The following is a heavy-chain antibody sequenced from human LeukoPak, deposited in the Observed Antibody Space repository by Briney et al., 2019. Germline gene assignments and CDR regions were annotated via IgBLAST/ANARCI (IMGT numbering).Heavy chain of an antibody. CDR3: ARDNMVRGVIITNWFDP. D-gene: IGHD3-10*01. Sequence: SETLSLTCTVSGGSISSYYWSWIRQPPGKGLEWIGYIYYSGSTNYNPSLKSRVTISVDTSKNQFSLKLSSVTAADTAVYYCARDNMVRGVIITNWFDPWGQGTLVTVSS. J-gene: IGHJ5*02. CDR1: GGSISSYY. V-gene: IGHV4-59*12. CDR2: IYYSGST.